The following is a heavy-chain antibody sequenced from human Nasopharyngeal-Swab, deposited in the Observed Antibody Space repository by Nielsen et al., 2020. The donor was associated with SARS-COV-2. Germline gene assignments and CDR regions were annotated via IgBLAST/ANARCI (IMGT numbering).Heavy chain of an antibody. D-gene: IGHD2-2*01. CDR3: ARQVVDDYYYYYYMDV. CDR2: IYYIGST. Sequence: SETLSLTCTVSGGSISSDYWSWIRQPPGKGLEWIGYIYYIGSTNYNPSLNSRVTISVDTSKNQFSLKLSSVTAADTAVYYCARQVVDDYYYYYYMDVWGKGTTVTVSS. J-gene: IGHJ6*03. CDR1: GGSISSDY. V-gene: IGHV4-59*08.